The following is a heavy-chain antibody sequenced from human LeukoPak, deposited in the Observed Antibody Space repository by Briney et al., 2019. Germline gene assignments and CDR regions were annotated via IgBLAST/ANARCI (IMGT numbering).Heavy chain of an antibody. D-gene: IGHD6-13*01. CDR1: GFTFSSYS. J-gene: IGHJ5*02. CDR2: ISSSSSAI. V-gene: IGHV3-48*02. Sequence: GGSLRLSCAASGFTFSSYSMNWVRQAPGKGLEWVSFISSSSSAIYYADSVKGRFTISRDNAKNSLYLQMNSLRDEDTAVYYCARSIAAQTNNWFDPWGQGTLVTVSS. CDR3: ARSIAAQTNNWFDP.